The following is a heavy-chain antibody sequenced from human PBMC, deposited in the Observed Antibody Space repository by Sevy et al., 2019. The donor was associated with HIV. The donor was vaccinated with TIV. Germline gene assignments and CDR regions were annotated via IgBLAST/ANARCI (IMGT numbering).Heavy chain of an antibody. Sequence: GGSLRLSCAVSGCNFNIYSMSWVRQAPGKGLEWVSTLAFGCGKIKYADSVKGRFIISRDDSKNTLYLQMNSLRAEDTVVYFCAREGCTRPHDYWCQGTLVTVSS. D-gene: IGHD2-8*01. J-gene: IGHJ4*02. V-gene: IGHV3-23*01. CDR3: AREGCTRPHDY. CDR2: LAFGCGKI. CDR1: GCNFNIYS.